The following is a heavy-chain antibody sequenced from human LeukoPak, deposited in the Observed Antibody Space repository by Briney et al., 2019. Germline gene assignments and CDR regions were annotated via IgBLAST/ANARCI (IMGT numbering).Heavy chain of an antibody. CDR1: GFTFSSYG. Sequence: AGSLRLSCSASGFTFSSYGMHWVRQAPGKGLEYVSAISSNGGSTYYADSVKGRLIISRDNSKNTLYLQMSSLRAEDTAVYYCVKDYYDSSGNYWGQGTLVTVSS. CDR2: ISSNGGST. J-gene: IGHJ4*02. CDR3: VKDYYDSSGNY. D-gene: IGHD3-22*01. V-gene: IGHV3-64D*06.